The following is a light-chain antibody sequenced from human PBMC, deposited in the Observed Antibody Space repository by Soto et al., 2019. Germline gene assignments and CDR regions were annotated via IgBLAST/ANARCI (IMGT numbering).Light chain of an antibody. V-gene: IGLV1-40*01. J-gene: IGLJ1*01. Sequence: QPVLTQPPSVSGAPGQRVTISCTGSSSNIGAGYGVQWYQQFPGTAPKLLIYGNSNRPSGVPDRFSGSKSGTSASLAITGLQAEDEADYYCQSYDSSLSGYVFGTGTKLTVL. CDR2: GNS. CDR1: SSNIGAGYG. CDR3: QSYDSSLSGYV.